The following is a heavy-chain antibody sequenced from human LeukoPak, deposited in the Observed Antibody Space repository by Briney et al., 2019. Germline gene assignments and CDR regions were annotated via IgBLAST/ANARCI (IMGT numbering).Heavy chain of an antibody. CDR2: ISWNSGSI. V-gene: IGHV3-9*01. CDR3: AKARFGDSSGYHDY. CDR1: GFTFDDYA. D-gene: IGHD3-22*01. Sequence: GGSLRLSCAASGFTFDDYAMHWVRQAPGKGLEWVSGISWNSGSIGYADSVKGRFTISRDNAKNSLYLQMNSLRAEDTALYYCAKARFGDSSGYHDYWGQGTLGTVSS. J-gene: IGHJ4*02.